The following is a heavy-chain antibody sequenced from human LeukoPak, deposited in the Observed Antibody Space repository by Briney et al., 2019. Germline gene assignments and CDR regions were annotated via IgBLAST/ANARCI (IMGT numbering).Heavy chain of an antibody. J-gene: IGHJ4*02. CDR1: GYSFNSYG. CDR2: ISAYNGKT. Sequence: ASVKVSCKASGYSFNSYGIHWVRQAPGQGLEWMGWISAYNGKTNYAQNLQGRVTMTTDTSTSTAYMELRSLRADDTAIYYCARESGGYYGGAFDYWGQGTLVTVSS. V-gene: IGHV1-18*04. CDR3: ARESGGYYGGAFDY. D-gene: IGHD3-22*01.